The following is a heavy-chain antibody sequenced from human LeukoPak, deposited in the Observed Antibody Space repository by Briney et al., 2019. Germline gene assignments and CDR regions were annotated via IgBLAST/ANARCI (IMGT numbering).Heavy chain of an antibody. Sequence: GGSLRLSCAASGFTFGEYTMSWVRQAPGKGLEWVGFIRSKGYGGTTEYAASVKGRISISRDDSKSIAYLQMNSLKTEDTAVYYCTRDRCSGWYCGGFDYWGQGTLVTISS. V-gene: IGHV3-49*04. CDR2: IRSKGYGGTT. CDR1: GFTFGEYT. D-gene: IGHD6-19*01. J-gene: IGHJ4*02. CDR3: TRDRCSGWYCGGFDY.